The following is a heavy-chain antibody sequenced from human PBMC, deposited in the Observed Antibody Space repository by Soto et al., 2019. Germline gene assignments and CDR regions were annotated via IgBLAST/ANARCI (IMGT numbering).Heavy chain of an antibody. CDR3: ARDSSGWSNNFDY. Sequence: QVQLVQSGAEVKKPGASVKVSCKASGYTFTSYGVSWVRQAPGQGLEWMGWISAYNGNTNYAQKFQGRVTMTTDTSTRTVYMELRSLRSDDTAVYYCARDSSGWSNNFDYWGQGTLVTVAS. D-gene: IGHD6-19*01. J-gene: IGHJ4*02. CDR1: GYTFTSYG. V-gene: IGHV1-18*01. CDR2: ISAYNGNT.